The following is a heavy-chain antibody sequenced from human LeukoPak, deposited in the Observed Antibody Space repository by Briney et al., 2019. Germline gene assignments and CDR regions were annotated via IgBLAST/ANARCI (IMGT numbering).Heavy chain of an antibody. V-gene: IGHV4-39*01. CDR1: GGSISSGTYY. D-gene: IGHD6-19*01. Sequence: SQTLSLTCTVSGGSISSGTYYWGWIRQPPGKGLEWIGSIYYSGSTYYNPSLKSRATISVDTSKNQYSLKVRSVTAADTAVYYCAKPRRRLAWFDPWGQGTLVTVSS. CDR2: IYYSGST. J-gene: IGHJ5*02. CDR3: AKPRRRLAWFDP.